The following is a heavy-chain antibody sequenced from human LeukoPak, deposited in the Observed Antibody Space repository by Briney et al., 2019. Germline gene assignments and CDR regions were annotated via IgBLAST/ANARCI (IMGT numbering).Heavy chain of an antibody. Sequence: PGGSLRLSCAASGFTLSDWYMSWIRQAPGKGLEWISYVSGSANRKYYADSVKGRFTISRDNAKNSLYLQMNSLRAEDTAVYYCARKQEFLELRRAGYYFDYWGQGTLVTVSS. CDR3: ARKQEFLELRRAGYYFDY. CDR2: VSGSANRK. CDR1: GFTLSDWY. D-gene: IGHD1-7*01. V-gene: IGHV3-11*04. J-gene: IGHJ4*02.